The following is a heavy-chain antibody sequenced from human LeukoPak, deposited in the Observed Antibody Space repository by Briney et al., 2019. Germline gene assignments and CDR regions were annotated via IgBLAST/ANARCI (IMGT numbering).Heavy chain of an antibody. CDR1: GFIFSGYT. V-gene: IGHV3-30-3*01. J-gene: IGHJ4*02. D-gene: IGHD4-17*01. CDR2: ISYDGSNK. Sequence: GGSLRLSCAASGFIFSGYTMHWVRQAPGKGLEWVAVISYDGSNKYYADSVKGRFTISRDNSKNTLYLQMNSMRAEDTAVYYCARETGSAVGSTDFDYWGQGTLVTVSS. CDR3: ARETGSAVGSTDFDY.